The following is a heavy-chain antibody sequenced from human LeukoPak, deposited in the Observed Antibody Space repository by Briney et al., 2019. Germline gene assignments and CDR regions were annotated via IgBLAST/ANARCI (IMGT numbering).Heavy chain of an antibody. V-gene: IGHV3-7*01. CDR2: IKQDGSEK. J-gene: IGHJ4*02. Sequence: GGSLRLSCAASGFTFSSYWMSWVRQAPGKGLEWVANIKQDGSEKYYVDSVKGRFTISRGNAKNSLYLQMNSLRAEDTAVYYCARGDRDYYDSSGYYTPNDYWGQGTLVTVSS. CDR1: GFTFSSYW. D-gene: IGHD3-22*01. CDR3: ARGDRDYYDSSGYYTPNDY.